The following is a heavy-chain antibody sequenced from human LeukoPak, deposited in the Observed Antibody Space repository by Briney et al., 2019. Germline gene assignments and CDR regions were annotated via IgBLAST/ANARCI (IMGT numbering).Heavy chain of an antibody. V-gene: IGHV4-59*12. J-gene: IGHJ3*02. CDR3: ARELGAGVDI. CDR2: IYSGGST. D-gene: IGHD1-26*01. CDR1: GGSISGFY. Sequence: SETLSLTCAVSGGSISGFYWSWIRQPPGNRLEWIGYIYSGGSTNYNPSLKSRVTISVDTSKNQFSLKLNSVTAADTAVYYCARELGAGVDIWGQGTMVTVSS.